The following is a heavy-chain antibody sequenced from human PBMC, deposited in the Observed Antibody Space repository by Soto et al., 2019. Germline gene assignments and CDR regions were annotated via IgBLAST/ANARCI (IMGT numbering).Heavy chain of an antibody. CDR3: VKSTWIQPPLFDY. Sequence: PGGSLRLSCSASGFTFSSYAMHWVRQAPGKGLEYVSAISSNGGSTYYADSVKGRFTISRDNSKNTLYLQMSSPRAEDTAVYYCVKSTWIQPPLFDYWGQGTLVTVSS. V-gene: IGHV3-64D*08. D-gene: IGHD5-18*01. CDR2: ISSNGGST. J-gene: IGHJ4*02. CDR1: GFTFSSYA.